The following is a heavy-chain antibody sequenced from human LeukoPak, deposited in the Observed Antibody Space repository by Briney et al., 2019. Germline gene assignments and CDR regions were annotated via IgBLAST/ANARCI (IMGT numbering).Heavy chain of an antibody. CDR3: ARLTSSCSFDY. V-gene: IGHV5-51*01. CDR2: VSPDGSDT. J-gene: IGHJ4*02. Sequence: GESLKISCKGSGYSFTNYWIGWVRQMPGKGLEWMGIVSPDGSDTRYSPSFQGQVTISADKSITTAYLQWSSLKASDTAMYYCARLTSSCSFDYWGQGTLVTVSS. CDR1: GYSFTNYW. D-gene: IGHD6-13*01.